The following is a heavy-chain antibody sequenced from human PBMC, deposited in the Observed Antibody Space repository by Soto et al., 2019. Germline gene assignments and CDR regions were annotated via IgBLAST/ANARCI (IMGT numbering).Heavy chain of an antibody. CDR2: SGNRANSDTT. D-gene: IGHD1-26*01. CDR3: TRGYSGIDIYAFDI. J-gene: IGHJ3*02. Sequence: VQLVESGGGVVQPGRSLRLSCAASGFIFSDHYMDWVRQAPGKGLEWVGRSGNRANSDTTEYGSSVKGRFTISRDDSKNSMYLQMNSLKTEDTAVYYCTRGYSGIDIYAFDIWGQGTLVTVSA. V-gene: IGHV3-72*01. CDR1: GFIFSDHY.